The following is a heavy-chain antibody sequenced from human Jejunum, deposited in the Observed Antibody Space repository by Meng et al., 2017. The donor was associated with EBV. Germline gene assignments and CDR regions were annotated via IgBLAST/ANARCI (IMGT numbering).Heavy chain of an antibody. Sequence: QVHLVQSESELTNPGASVKGPCKASGYSFTRNAINWVRQAPGQGLEWMGWINTYTGRPAYAQGFTGRFVFSLDTSVSTAYLQISSLRSEDTAVYYCARDVTTATFDYWGQGALVTVSS. J-gene: IGHJ4*02. D-gene: IGHD1/OR15-1a*01. CDR3: ARDVTTATFDY. CDR2: INTYTGRP. CDR1: GYSFTRNA. V-gene: IGHV7-4-1*02.